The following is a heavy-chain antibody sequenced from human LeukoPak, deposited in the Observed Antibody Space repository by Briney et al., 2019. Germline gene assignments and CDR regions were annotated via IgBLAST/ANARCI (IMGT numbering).Heavy chain of an antibody. CDR2: TYYRSKWSN. CDR3: ARDRGHSANYYSYYAMDV. J-gene: IGHJ6*02. V-gene: IGHV6-1*01. D-gene: IGHD1-26*01. CDR1: GDSVSSNSAA. Sequence: SQTLSLTCAISGDSVSSNSAAWNWIRQSPSRGLEWLGRTYYRSKWSNDYAVSVKSRITINPDTSKNQFSLQLNSVTPEDTAVYYCARDRGHSANYYSYYAMDVWGQGTAVTVSS.